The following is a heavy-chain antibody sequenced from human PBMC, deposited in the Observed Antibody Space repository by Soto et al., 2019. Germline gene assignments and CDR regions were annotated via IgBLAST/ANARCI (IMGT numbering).Heavy chain of an antibody. J-gene: IGHJ3*02. CDR2: ISYDGSNK. CDR1: GFTFSSYA. D-gene: IGHD3-10*01. CDR3: ARVVRGVIIMDAFDI. Sequence: GGSLRLSCAASGFTFSSYAMHWVRQAPGKGLEWVAAISYDGSNKYYADSVEGRFTISRDNSKNTLYLQMNSLRAEDTAVYYCARVVRGVIIMDAFDIWGQGTMVNVSS. V-gene: IGHV3-30-3*01.